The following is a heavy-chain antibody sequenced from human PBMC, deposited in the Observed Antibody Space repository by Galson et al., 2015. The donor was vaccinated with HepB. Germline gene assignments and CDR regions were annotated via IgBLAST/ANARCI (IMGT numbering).Heavy chain of an antibody. V-gene: IGHV1-2*02. CDR2: INPNSGRT. J-gene: IGHJ5*01. Sequence: SVKVSCKASPYTFTKYYIHWVRQAPGQGLQWVGWINPNSGRTNYAPSLQDRVTMSRDTSINTVYMDLSSLRSDDSAIYSCARTVVPAAPSDSWGQGTLVIVSS. CDR3: ARTVVPAAPSDS. CDR1: PYTFTKYY. D-gene: IGHD2-2*01.